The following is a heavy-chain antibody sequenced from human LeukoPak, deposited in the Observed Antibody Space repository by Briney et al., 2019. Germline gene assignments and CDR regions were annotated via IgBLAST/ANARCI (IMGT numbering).Heavy chain of an antibody. J-gene: IGHJ6*03. V-gene: IGHV3-7*01. CDR3: ARVLVYSYGSGYNMDV. CDR1: GFTFSSYW. D-gene: IGHD5-18*01. CDR2: IKQDESEK. Sequence: GGSLRLSCAASGFTFSSYWMTWVRQAPGKGLEWVANIKQDESEKYYVDSVKGRFTISRDNAKSSLYLQMNSLRTEDTAVYYSARVLVYSYGSGYNMDVWGKGTTVTVS.